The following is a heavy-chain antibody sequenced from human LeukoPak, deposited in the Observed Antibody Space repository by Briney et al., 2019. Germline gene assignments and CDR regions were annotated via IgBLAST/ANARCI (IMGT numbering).Heavy chain of an antibody. J-gene: IGHJ4*02. CDR2: ISGSGDST. Sequence: PWGSLRLSCAASGFTFSSYGMSWVRQAPGKGLEWVSAISGSGDSTYYADSVKGRFTSSRDNSKNTLYLQMNSLRAEDTAVYYCTKGSRAARPYYFDYWGQGTLVTISS. D-gene: IGHD6-6*01. CDR1: GFTFSSYG. CDR3: TKGSRAARPYYFDY. V-gene: IGHV3-23*01.